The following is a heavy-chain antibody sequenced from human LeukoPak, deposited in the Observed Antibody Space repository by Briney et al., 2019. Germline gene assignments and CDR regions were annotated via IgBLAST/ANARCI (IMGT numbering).Heavy chain of an antibody. J-gene: IGHJ4*02. CDR3: ARAGIAAPFDY. V-gene: IGHV1-46*01. Sequence: ASVKVSCKASGYTFTSYYMHWVRQAPGQGLEWMGIINPSGGSTSYAQKFQGRVTMTRDASTSTVYMELSSLRSEDTAVYYCARAGIAAPFDYWGQGTLVTVSS. D-gene: IGHD6-13*01. CDR2: INPSGGST. CDR1: GYTFTSYY.